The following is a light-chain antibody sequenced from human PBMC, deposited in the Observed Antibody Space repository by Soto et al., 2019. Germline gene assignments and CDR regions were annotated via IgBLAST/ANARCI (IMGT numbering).Light chain of an antibody. V-gene: IGKV3-15*01. J-gene: IGKJ2*01. Sequence: EIVMTQSPATLSVSPGERATLSCRASQSVSSNLARYQQKPGQAPRLLIYGASTRATGIPARFSGSGSGTEFTLTISSLQSEDFAVYYCQQYNNWPLYTFGQGTQLEIK. CDR1: QSVSSN. CDR2: GAS. CDR3: QQYNNWPLYT.